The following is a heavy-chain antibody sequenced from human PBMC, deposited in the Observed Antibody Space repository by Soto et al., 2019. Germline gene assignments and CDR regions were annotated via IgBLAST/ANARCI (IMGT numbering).Heavy chain of an antibody. V-gene: IGHV5-51*01. CDR2: IYPGYSAT. J-gene: IGHJ6*02. D-gene: IGHD2-8*01. CDR1: GYSCTNHW. CDR3: ARRGGRGTNKYDPYDMEV. Sequence: PGESLKISCKGSGYSCTNHWIGWVRQMPGKGLEWMGIIYPGYSATNYSPSFQAQVTFPAEKPISTACLQWSSLKDSDRAMYYCARRGGRGTNKYDPYDMEVSGQGTAVTVYS.